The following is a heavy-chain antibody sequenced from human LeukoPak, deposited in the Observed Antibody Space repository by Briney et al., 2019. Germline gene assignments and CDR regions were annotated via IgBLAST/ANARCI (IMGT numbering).Heavy chain of an antibody. CDR1: GYTFTSYG. V-gene: IGHV1-18*01. J-gene: IGHJ4*02. D-gene: IGHD3-10*01. Sequence: ASVKVSCKASGYTFTSYGSSWVRQAPGQGLEWMGWISAYNGNTNYAQKLQGRVTMTTDTSTSTAYMELRSLRSDDTAVYYCARGFMVRGVIMSFGYYWGQGTLVTVSS. CDR2: ISAYNGNT. CDR3: ARGFMVRGVIMSFGYY.